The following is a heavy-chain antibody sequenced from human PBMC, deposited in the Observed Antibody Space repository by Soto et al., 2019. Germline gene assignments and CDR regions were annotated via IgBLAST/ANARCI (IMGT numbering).Heavy chain of an antibody. CDR1: AYTFTSYH. V-gene: IGHV1-18*04. D-gene: IGHD2-8*01. CDR3: ARNLYGRAFDI. J-gene: IGHJ3*02. CDR2: INAFDDDT. Sequence: QAQLEQSGPEVKRPGASLKVSCKASAYTFTSYHISWVRQAPGQGLEWIGWINAFDDDTNYSQKFQDRVTLTAHRSTDTAYLDLRILGSDDTAIYYCARNLYGRAFDIWGQGTMVTVSS.